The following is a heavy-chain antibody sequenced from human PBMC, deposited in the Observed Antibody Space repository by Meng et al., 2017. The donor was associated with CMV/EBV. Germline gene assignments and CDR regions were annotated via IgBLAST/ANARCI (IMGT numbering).Heavy chain of an antibody. CDR2: ISSSGSTI. J-gene: IGHJ6*02. CDR1: GFTFSSYE. Sequence: GESLKISCAASGFTFSSYEMNWVRQAPGKGLEWVSYISSSGSTIYYADSVKGRFTISRDNAKNSLYLQMNSLRAEDTAVYYRARALIAVAGSWDYYYGMDVWGQGTTVTVSS. V-gene: IGHV3-48*03. CDR3: ARALIAVAGSWDYYYGMDV. D-gene: IGHD6-19*01.